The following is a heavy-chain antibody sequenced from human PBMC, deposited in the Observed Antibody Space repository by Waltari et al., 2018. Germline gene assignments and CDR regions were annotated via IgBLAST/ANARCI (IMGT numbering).Heavy chain of an antibody. J-gene: IGHJ5*02. Sequence: EVQLVQSGAEVKKPGESLKISCKGSGFSFTSSWIGWVRQMPGQGLEWMGIIYPGDSETKYSPSFQGQVTISADKSISTAYLQWSSLKASDTAMYYCARAVPYCSSTSCLPRNWFDPWGQGTLVTVSS. CDR3: ARAVPYCSSTSCLPRNWFDP. D-gene: IGHD2-2*01. CDR2: IYPGDSET. V-gene: IGHV5-51*01. CDR1: GFSFTSSW.